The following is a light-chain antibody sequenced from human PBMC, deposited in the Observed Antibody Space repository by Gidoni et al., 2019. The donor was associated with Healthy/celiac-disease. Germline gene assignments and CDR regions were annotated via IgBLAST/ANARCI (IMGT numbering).Light chain of an antibody. CDR2: AAS. CDR1: QGISSY. CDR3: QQLNSYPPST. V-gene: IGKV1-9*01. J-gene: IGKJ3*01. Sequence: DIQLTQSPSFLSASVGDRVTITCRASQGISSYLAWYQQKPGKASKLLIYAASTLQSGVPSRFSGSGSGTEFTLTISSLQPEDFATYYCQQLNSYPPSTFGPGTKVDIK.